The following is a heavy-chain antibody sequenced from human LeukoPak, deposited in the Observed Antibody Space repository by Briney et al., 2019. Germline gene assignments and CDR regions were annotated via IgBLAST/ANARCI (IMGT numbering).Heavy chain of an antibody. CDR2: IGSSSSRI. Sequence: GGSLRLSCAASGFTFSSNSLNWVLQAPGKGLEWVSSIGSSSSRIYYADSVTGRFTISRDKSKNSLYLQVNSLRAEDTAVYYCASNYTGVFDIWGQGTMVTVSS. CDR1: GFTFSSNS. V-gene: IGHV3-21*04. D-gene: IGHD2-8*02. CDR3: ASNYTGVFDI. J-gene: IGHJ3*02.